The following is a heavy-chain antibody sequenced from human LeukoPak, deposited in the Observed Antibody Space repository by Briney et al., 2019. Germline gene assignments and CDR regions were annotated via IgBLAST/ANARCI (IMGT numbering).Heavy chain of an antibody. J-gene: IGHJ4*02. CDR3: GGSRDGYIDY. CDR1: GDSISSYY. Sequence: PSETLSLTCTVSGDSISSYYWSWVRQPAGKGLEWIGRIHTSGSTNYNPSLRSRVTMSLATSKNQFSLNLSSVTAADTAVYYCGGSRDGYIDYWGQGTLVTVSS. D-gene: IGHD5-24*01. CDR2: IHTSGST. V-gene: IGHV4-4*07.